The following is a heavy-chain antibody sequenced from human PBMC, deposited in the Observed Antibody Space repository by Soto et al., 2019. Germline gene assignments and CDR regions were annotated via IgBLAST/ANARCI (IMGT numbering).Heavy chain of an antibody. CDR1: GYTFTGYY. CDR3: ARANHRRASSSWYPYYFDY. CDR2: INPNSGGT. J-gene: IGHJ4*02. V-gene: IGHV1-2*02. Sequence: ASVKVSCKASGYTFTGYYMHWVRQAPGQGLEWMGWINPNSGGTNYAQKFQGRVTMTRDTSISTAYMELSRLRSDDTAVYYCARANHRRASSSWYPYYFDYWGQGTLVTVSS. D-gene: IGHD6-13*01.